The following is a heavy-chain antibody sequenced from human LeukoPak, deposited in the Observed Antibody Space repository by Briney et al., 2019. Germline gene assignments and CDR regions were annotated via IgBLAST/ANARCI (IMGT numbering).Heavy chain of an antibody. Sequence: GGSLRLSCAAYGFTFSSYAMHWVRQAPGKGLEWVAVISYDGSNKYNADSVKGRFTISRDNSKNTLYLQMNSLRAEDTAVCYCARDGYSYGYDYWGQGTLVTVSS. CDR3: ARDGYSYGYDY. CDR2: ISYDGSNK. J-gene: IGHJ4*02. D-gene: IGHD5-18*01. CDR1: GFTFSSYA. V-gene: IGHV3-30-3*01.